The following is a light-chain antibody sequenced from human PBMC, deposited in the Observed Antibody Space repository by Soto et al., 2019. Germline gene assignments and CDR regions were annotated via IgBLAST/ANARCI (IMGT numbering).Light chain of an antibody. CDR2: GAS. V-gene: IGKV3-20*01. CDR3: KQCGPSPLT. Sequence: EIVLTQSPGTLSLSPGERATLSCRASQSVTSSYLAWYQQKPGQAPRLLIYGASSRATGIPDRFSGSGSGTDFTLTISRLEPEDFAVYYCKQCGPSPLTFGGGTKVEIK. J-gene: IGKJ4*01. CDR1: QSVTSSY.